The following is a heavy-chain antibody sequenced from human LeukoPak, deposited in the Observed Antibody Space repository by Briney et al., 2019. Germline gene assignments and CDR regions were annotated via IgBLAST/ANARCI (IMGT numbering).Heavy chain of an antibody. J-gene: IGHJ5*02. V-gene: IGHV1-69*13. CDR1: GGTFSSYA. CDR3: ARHRLSPLRYFDWSRNWFDP. Sequence: ASVKVSCKASGGTFSSYAISWVRQAPGQGLEWMGGIIPIFGTANYAQKFQGRVTITADESTSTAYMELSSLRSEDTAVYYCARHRLSPLRYFDWSRNWFDPWGQGTLVTVSS. CDR2: IIPIFGTA. D-gene: IGHD3-9*01.